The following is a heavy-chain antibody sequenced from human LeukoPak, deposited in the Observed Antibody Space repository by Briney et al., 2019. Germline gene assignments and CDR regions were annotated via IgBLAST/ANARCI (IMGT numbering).Heavy chain of an antibody. Sequence: PSQTLSLTCTVSGGSISSGDYYWSWIRQPPGKGLEWTGYIYYSGSTYYNPSLKSRVTISVDTSKNQFSLKLSSVTAADTAVYYCARGIYGDYPIDYWGQGTLVTVSS. CDR2: IYYSGST. D-gene: IGHD4-17*01. CDR1: GGSISSGDYY. J-gene: IGHJ4*02. CDR3: ARGIYGDYPIDY. V-gene: IGHV4-30-4*01.